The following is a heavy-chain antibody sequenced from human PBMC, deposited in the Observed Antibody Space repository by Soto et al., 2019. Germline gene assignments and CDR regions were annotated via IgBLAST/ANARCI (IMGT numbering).Heavy chain of an antibody. CDR3: ARSVAVTGAHIDY. CDR1: GGSISASY. V-gene: IGHV4-59*01. D-gene: IGHD2-8*02. J-gene: IGHJ4*02. Sequence: SDTLSLTCSVSGGSISASYWSWIRQSPGKGLEWLGYVYYTGSTNYSPSLRSRVSISVDTSKNEFSLRLSSVTAADTAVYFCARSVAVTGAHIDYWGQGTQVTVSS. CDR2: VYYTGST.